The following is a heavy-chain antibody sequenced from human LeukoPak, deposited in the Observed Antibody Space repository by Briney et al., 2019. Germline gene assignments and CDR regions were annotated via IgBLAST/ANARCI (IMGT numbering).Heavy chain of an antibody. J-gene: IGHJ6*03. CDR3: ARGSGYCGSTSCYLLHYYYYYMDV. V-gene: IGHV1-8*03. Sequence: ASVKVSXKASGYTFTSYDINWVRQATGQGLEWMGWMNPNSGNTGYAQKFQGRVTITRNTSISTAYMELSSLRSEDTAVYYCARGSGYCGSTSCYLLHYYYYYMDVWGKGTTVTVSS. CDR1: GYTFTSYD. CDR2: MNPNSGNT. D-gene: IGHD2-2*01.